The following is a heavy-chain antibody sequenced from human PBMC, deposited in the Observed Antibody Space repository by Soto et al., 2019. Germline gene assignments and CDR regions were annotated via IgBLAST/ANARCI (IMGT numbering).Heavy chain of an antibody. Sequence: VKVSCKASGYTFNNYGFSWVRQAPGRGLEWMGWINPYNGKTYYAQKVQDRVTVTTDTSTNTAYMELRSLTSDDTAVYYCARAEAPGGRNFKTAIMSYCARGTLVT. V-gene: IGHV1-18*01. D-gene: IGHD2-15*01. CDR1: GYTFNNYG. J-gene: IGHJ4*02. CDR2: INPYNGKT. CDR3: ARAEAPGGRNFKTAIMSY.